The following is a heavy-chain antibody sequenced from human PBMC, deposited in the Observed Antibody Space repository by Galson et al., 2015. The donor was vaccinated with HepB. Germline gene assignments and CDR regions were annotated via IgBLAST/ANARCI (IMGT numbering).Heavy chain of an antibody. J-gene: IGHJ6*03. CDR3: ANRGLLSLYQMDV. Sequence: SLRLFCSASGYTFCSDGMHWARQPPGKGLMWDAVIWNDGSNKYYADSVKCRFTISRDNSKNTLYLQMNSLRAEDTAVYYCANRGLLSLYQMDVWGKGTTVIVSS. D-gene: IGHD3-10*01. CDR1: GYTFCSDG. V-gene: IGHV3-33*06. CDR2: IWNDGSNK.